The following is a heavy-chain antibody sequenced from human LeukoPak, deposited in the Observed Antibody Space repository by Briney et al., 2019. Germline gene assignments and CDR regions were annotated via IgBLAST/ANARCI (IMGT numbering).Heavy chain of an antibody. V-gene: IGHV3-21*01. Sequence: GGSLRLSCAASGFTFSSFDMYWVRQAPGKGLGCVASISRQSGASTYYAASVEGRFTISRDNAKNSLYLQMNSLRAEDTAVYYCARAWSGEDYYYYYMDVWGKGTTVTVSS. D-gene: IGHD3-3*01. CDR3: ARAWSGEDYYYYYMDV. J-gene: IGHJ6*03. CDR1: GFTFSSFD. CDR2: ISRQSGAST.